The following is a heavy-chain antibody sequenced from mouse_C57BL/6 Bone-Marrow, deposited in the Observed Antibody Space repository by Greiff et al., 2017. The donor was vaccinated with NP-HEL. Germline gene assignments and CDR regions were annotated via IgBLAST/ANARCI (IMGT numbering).Heavy chain of an antibody. CDR3: ARVVGYYGSHFDD. V-gene: IGHV5-4*03. Sequence: DVKLVESGGGLVKPGGSLKLSCAASGFTFSSYSMSWVRQTPETRLEWVATISDCGSYTYYPDNVKGRFTISRDNAKNNLYLQMSHMKTEDTAMDYCARVVGYYGSHFDDWGKGTTLTVSS. D-gene: IGHD1-1*01. CDR2: ISDCGSYT. J-gene: IGHJ2*01. CDR1: GFTFSSYS.